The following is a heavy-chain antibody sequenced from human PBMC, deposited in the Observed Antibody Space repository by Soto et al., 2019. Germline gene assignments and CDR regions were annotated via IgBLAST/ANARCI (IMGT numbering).Heavy chain of an antibody. J-gene: IGHJ4*02. CDR1: GFTFSSYG. CDR2: ISYDGSNK. Sequence: HPGGSLRLSCAASGFTFSSYGMHWVRQAPGKGLEWVAVISYDGSNKYYADSVKGRFTTSRDNSRNTLYLQMNSLRAEDTAVYYCAKCQYQLNCDSQTFDYWGQGTLVTVSS. CDR3: AKCQYQLNCDSQTFDY. V-gene: IGHV3-30*18. D-gene: IGHD2-2*01.